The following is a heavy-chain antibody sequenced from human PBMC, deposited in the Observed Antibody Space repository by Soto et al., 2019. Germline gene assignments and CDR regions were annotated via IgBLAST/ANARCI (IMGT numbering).Heavy chain of an antibody. CDR3: ARDNVGDMSSFDI. J-gene: IGHJ3*02. D-gene: IGHD3-16*01. CDR2: INSNTGGT. CDR1: GYTFTDYY. V-gene: IGHV1-2*02. Sequence: ASVKVSCKASGYTFTDYYIHWVRQAPGQGLECMAWINSNTGGTDYAQKFQGRVTVTRDTSISTAYMELTRLTSDDTAVYYCARDNVGDMSSFDIWGQGTMVTVSS.